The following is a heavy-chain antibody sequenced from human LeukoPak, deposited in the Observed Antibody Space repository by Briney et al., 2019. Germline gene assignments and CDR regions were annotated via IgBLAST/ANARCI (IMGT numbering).Heavy chain of an antibody. V-gene: IGHV1-2*02. Sequence: ASVKVSCKASGYTFTGYYMHWVRQAPGQGLEWMGWINPNSGGTNYAQKFQGRVTMTRDTSISTAYMELSRLRSDDTAVYYCAREGSSGWGYYYYYMDVWGKGTTVTISS. J-gene: IGHJ6*03. D-gene: IGHD6-19*01. CDR3: AREGSSGWGYYYYYMDV. CDR1: GYTFTGYY. CDR2: INPNSGGT.